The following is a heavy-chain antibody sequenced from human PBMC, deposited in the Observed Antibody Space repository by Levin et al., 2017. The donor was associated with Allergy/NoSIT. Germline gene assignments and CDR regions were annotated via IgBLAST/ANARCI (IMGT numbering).Heavy chain of an antibody. J-gene: IGHJ4*02. CDR1: GGSFSGYY. D-gene: IGHD2-15*01. V-gene: IGHV4-34*01. Sequence: PSETLSLTCAVYGGSFSGYYWSWIRQPPGKGLEWIGEINHSGSTNYNPSLKSRVTISVDTSKNQFSLKLSSVTAADTAVYYCARRLLRGREWNYWGQGTLVTVSS. CDR2: INHSGST. CDR3: ARRLLRGREWNY.